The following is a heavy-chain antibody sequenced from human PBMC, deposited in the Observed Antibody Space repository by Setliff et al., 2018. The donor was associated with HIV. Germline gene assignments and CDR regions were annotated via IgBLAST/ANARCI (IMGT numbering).Heavy chain of an antibody. V-gene: IGHV4-28*05. CDR3: AKKGDGDYHFDY. D-gene: IGHD4-17*01. CDR1: GYSISSNDW. Sequence: SETLSLTCVVSGYSISSNDWWGWIRQSPGKGLEWIGYIYYSGSIYYNPSLKSRVTMSVDTSKNQFSLKLSSVTAVDTAVYYCAKKGDGDYHFDYWGQGTLVTVSS. CDR2: IYYSGSI. J-gene: IGHJ4*02.